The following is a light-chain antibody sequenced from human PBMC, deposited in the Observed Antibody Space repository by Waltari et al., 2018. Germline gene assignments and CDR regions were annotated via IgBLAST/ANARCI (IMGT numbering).Light chain of an antibody. CDR1: NIGSKS. Sequence: SYVLTQPPSESVAPGKTARITCGGKNIGSKSVHWYQQKPGQAPVLVIYYDSDRPSGIPERFPGTKSGNTATLTISRAEAGDEADYYCQVWDSSSDHVVFGGGTKLTVL. CDR2: YDS. V-gene: IGLV3-21*04. J-gene: IGLJ2*01. CDR3: QVWDSSSDHVV.